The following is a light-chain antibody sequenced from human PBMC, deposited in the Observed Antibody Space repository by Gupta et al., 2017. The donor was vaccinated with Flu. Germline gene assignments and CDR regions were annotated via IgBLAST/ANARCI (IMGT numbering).Light chain of an antibody. CDR3: KQGSRWPWA. CDR2: QVS. Sequence: DVVMTQYSLSLPVTLGQPTSITCRPSPSFVSSDGNTYLHWFQQRPGQSPKRLIYQVSHRESGVPDRFSGSGSGTDFTLKISRVEAEDVGVYYCKQGSRWPWAFGQGTKVEIK. CDR1: PSFVSSDGNTY. J-gene: IGKJ1*01. V-gene: IGKV2-30*01.